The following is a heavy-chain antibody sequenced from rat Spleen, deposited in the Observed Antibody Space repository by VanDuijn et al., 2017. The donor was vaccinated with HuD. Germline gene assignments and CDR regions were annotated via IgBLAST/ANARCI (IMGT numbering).Heavy chain of an antibody. Sequence: EVQLVESGGGLVQPGRSLKLSCAASGFTFSNYGMHWIRQAPKKGLEWVATITSGGSNTYYPDSVKGRFTISRDNAKSTLYLQMDSLRSEDTATYYCTREGNSGYDYWGQGVMVTVSS. V-gene: IGHV5-19*01. CDR1: GFTFSNYG. J-gene: IGHJ2*01. CDR3: TREGNSGYDY. CDR2: ITSGGSNT. D-gene: IGHD4-3*01.